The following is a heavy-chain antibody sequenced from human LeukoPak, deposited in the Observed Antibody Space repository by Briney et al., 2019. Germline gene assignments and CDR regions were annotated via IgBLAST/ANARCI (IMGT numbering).Heavy chain of an antibody. CDR1: GYTFDHYG. Sequence: ASVTVSCKASGYTFDHYGMNWARQAPGQGLEWVGSINPYSGNTSYAQNLQGRVTMTTDTSTNTAYLEPRSLRSADTGLYYCIRYTFGYFDYWGQGTLVTVSS. J-gene: IGHJ4*02. D-gene: IGHD3-16*01. V-gene: IGHV1-18*01. CDR2: INPYSGNT. CDR3: IRYTFGYFDY.